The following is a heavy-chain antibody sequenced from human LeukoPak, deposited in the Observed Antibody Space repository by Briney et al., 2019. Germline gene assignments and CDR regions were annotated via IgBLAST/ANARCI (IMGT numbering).Heavy chain of an antibody. CDR3: ARAARHFDI. CDR2: VYTSGST. CDR1: GGSISSGSYY. J-gene: IGHJ3*02. V-gene: IGHV4-61*02. Sequence: SETLSLTCTVSGGSISSGSYYWSWIRQPAGKGLEWIGRVYTSGSTNYNPSLKSRVTISVDTSKNQFSLKLSSVTAADTAVYYCARAARHFDIWGQGTMVTVSS.